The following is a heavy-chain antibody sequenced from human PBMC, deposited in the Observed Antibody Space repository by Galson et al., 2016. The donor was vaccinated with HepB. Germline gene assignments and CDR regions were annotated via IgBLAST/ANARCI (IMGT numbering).Heavy chain of an antibody. J-gene: IGHJ4*02. Sequence: SLRLSCAASGFTFSRYGMHWVRQAPGEGLESVAFIWYDGTNKFYADSVKGRFTISRDNSKNTLYLQLNSLRAEDTAAYYCAREDPNIAVAALDYWGQGTLVTVSS. CDR3: AREDPNIAVAALDY. D-gene: IGHD6-19*01. CDR2: IWYDGTNK. V-gene: IGHV3-33*01. CDR1: GFTFSRYG.